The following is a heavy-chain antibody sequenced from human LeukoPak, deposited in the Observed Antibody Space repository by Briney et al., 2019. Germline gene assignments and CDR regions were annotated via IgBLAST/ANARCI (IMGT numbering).Heavy chain of an antibody. V-gene: IGHV1-69*01. CDR2: IIPIFGTA. CDR3: AREMAANLWGTGGNPLAFDI. Sequence: GSSVKVSCKASGGTFNNYGINWVRQAPGQGLEWMGGIIPIFGTANYQQKFQGRVTITADESTRTVYMSLNSLRFEDTAVYYCAREMAANLWGTGGNPLAFDIWGQGTMVTVSS. D-gene: IGHD4-23*01. J-gene: IGHJ3*02. CDR1: GGTFNNYG.